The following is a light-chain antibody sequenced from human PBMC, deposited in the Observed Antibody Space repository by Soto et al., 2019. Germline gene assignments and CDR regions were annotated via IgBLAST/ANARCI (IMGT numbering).Light chain of an antibody. J-gene: IGLJ3*02. V-gene: IGLV2-14*01. CDR2: EVS. CDR3: SSYTSSHTWV. Sequence: QSALTQPASVSGSPGQSITISCTGTSSDVGGHNHVSWYQQHPGKAPKLMIYEVSNRPSGVSIRFSGSKSGNTASLTISGLQAEAEADYHCSSYTSSHTWVGGGGTTLTVL. CDR1: SSDVGGHNH.